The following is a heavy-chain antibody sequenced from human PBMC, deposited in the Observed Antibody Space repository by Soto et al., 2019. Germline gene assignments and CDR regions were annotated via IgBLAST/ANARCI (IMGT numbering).Heavy chain of an antibody. D-gene: IGHD6-13*01. CDR2: ISSSSSTI. J-gene: IGHJ4*02. CDR1: GFTFSSYS. CDR3: ARGPRTYSSSWYPDY. V-gene: IGHV3-48*02. Sequence: PGGSLRLSCAAPGFTFSSYSMNWVRQAPGKGLEWVSYISSSSSTIYYADSVKGRFTISRDNAKNSLYLQMNSLRDEDTAAYYCARGPRTYSSSWYPDYWGQGTLVTVSS.